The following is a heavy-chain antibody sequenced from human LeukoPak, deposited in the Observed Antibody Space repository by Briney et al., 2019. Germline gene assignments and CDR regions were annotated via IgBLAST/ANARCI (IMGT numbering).Heavy chain of an antibody. V-gene: IGHV5-51*01. CDR2: IYPGDSDT. CDR3: ARSYYGSGSYSTNGY. CDR1: GYSFTSYW. J-gene: IGHJ4*02. D-gene: IGHD3-10*01. Sequence: GESLKISCKGSGYSFTSYWIGWVRQMPGKGLEWMGIIYPGDSDTRYSPSFQGQVTISADKSISTAYLQWSSLKASDTAMYYCARSYYGSGSYSTNGYWGQGTLVTVSS.